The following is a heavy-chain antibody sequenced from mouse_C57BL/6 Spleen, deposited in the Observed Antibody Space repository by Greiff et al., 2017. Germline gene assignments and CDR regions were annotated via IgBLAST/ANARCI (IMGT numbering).Heavy chain of an antibody. J-gene: IGHJ4*01. CDR2: INPSSGYA. CDR1: GYTFTSYT. D-gene: IGHD2-2*01. V-gene: IGHV1-4*01. Sequence: QVQLQQSGAELARPGASVKMSCKASGYTFTSYTMHWVKQRPGQGLEWIGYINPSSGYAKYNQKFKDKATLTADKSSSTAYMQLSSLTSEDSAVYYCARWGYDGYAMDYWGQGTSVTVSS. CDR3: ARWGYDGYAMDY.